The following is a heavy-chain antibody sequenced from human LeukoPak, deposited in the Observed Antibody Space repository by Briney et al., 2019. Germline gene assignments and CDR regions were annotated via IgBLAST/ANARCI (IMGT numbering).Heavy chain of an antibody. CDR1: GVTFSSYW. J-gene: IGHJ4*02. V-gene: IGHV3-23*01. D-gene: IGHD6-13*01. CDR2: ISGSGGST. Sequence: GRSLRLSCAASGVTFSSYWMSWVRQAPGKGLEWVSTISGSGGSTYYADSVRGGFTSSNATSKNTLYLQMNSLRAEAAVVYYGANGPYGSSWYDYWGKGTLVTVS. CDR3: ANGPYGSSWYDY.